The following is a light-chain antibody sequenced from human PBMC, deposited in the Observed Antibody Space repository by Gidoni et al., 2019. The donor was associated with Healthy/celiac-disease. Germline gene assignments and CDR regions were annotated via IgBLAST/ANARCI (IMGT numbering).Light chain of an antibody. CDR1: QSGSSN. V-gene: IGKV3-15*01. CDR3: QQYNNWPPLLT. Sequence: EIVMTQSPATVSVSPGERATLSCRASQSGSSNLAWYQQKPGQAPRLLIYGASTRATGIPARFSGSGSGTEFTLTISSLQSEDFAVYYCQQYNNWPPLLTFGGGTKVEIK. CDR2: GAS. J-gene: IGKJ4*01.